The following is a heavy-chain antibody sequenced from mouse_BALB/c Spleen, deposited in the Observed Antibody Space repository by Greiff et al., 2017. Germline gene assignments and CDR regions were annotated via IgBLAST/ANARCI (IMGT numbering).Heavy chain of an antibody. V-gene: IGHV2-9*02. CDR1: GFSLTSYG. CDR3: AREVRHAMDY. J-gene: IGHJ4*01. Sequence: VKVVESGPGLVAPSQSLSITCTVSGFSLTSYGLHWVRQPPGKGLEWLGVIWAGGSTNYNSALMSRLSISKDNSKSQVFLKMNSLQTDDTAIYYCAREVRHAMDYWGQGTSVTVSS. D-gene: IGHD2-14*01. CDR2: IWAGGST.